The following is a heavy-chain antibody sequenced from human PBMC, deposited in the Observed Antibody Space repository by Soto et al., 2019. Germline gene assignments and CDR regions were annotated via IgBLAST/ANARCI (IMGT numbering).Heavy chain of an antibody. J-gene: IGHJ5*02. CDR2: IKSKTDGGTT. Sequence: GGSLRLSCAASGFTFSNAWMSWVRQAPGKGLEWVGRIKSKTDGGTTDYAAPVKGRFTISRDGSKNTLYLQMNSLKTEDTAVYYCTTGYYYDSSGFDPWGQGTLVTVSS. V-gene: IGHV3-15*01. CDR3: TTGYYYDSSGFDP. CDR1: GFTFSNAW. D-gene: IGHD3-22*01.